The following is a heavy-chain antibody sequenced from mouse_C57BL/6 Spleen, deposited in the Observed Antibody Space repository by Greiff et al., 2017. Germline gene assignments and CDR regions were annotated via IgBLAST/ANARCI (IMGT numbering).Heavy chain of an antibody. Sequence: QVQLQQPGTELVKPGASVKLSCKASGYTFTSYWMHWVKQRPGQGLEWIGNINPSNGGTNYNEKFKSKATLTVDKSTSTADMRLSSLTSEDSAVYYCARYYGSRASCDYWGQGTTLTVSS. CDR2: INPSNGGT. V-gene: IGHV1-53*01. CDR1: GYTFTSYW. CDR3: ARYYGSRASCDY. D-gene: IGHD1-1*01. J-gene: IGHJ2*01.